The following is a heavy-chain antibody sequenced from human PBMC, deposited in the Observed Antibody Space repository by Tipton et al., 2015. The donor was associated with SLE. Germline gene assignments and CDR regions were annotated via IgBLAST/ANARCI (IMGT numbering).Heavy chain of an antibody. V-gene: IGHV4-39*02. CDR3: ARGYYYDTTGYRSWMDP. CDR1: GDSISSSSYY. Sequence: LRLSCTVSGDSISSSSYYWGWIRQPPGKGLEWIGSIYYSGSTYYIPSLKSRVSISVDTSKDHFSLQLTGMTAADTAVYYCARGYYYDTTGYRSWMDPWGQGTLVTVSS. D-gene: IGHD3-22*01. J-gene: IGHJ5*02. CDR2: IYYSGST.